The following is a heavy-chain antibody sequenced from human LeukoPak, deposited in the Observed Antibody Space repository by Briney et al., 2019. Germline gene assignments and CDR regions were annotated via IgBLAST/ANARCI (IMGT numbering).Heavy chain of an antibody. J-gene: IGHJ3*02. CDR2: IWPNESNK. CDR1: GFIFSDYG. CDR3: VGELLTAAGTIGAFDI. Sequence: GGSLRLSCAASGFIFSDYGMHWVRQAPGKGLEWVAVIWPNESNKYHADSVKGRFTISRDNSKSTLFLQMSSLAAEDTAVYYCVGELLTAAGTIGAFDIWGRGTMVTVSS. D-gene: IGHD6-13*01. V-gene: IGHV3-33*01.